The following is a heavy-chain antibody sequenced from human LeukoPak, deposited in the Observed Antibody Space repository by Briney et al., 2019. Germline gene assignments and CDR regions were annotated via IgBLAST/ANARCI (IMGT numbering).Heavy chain of an antibody. CDR1: GFTFRSYE. CDR2: ISSSGGLM. Sequence: GGSLRLSCVASGFTFRSYEMNWVRQAPGQGLEWVSYISSSGGLMNYADSVKGRFTISRDNAKNSLYLQMNSLRVEDTAFYYCAGGNGHWGQGTLVTVSS. J-gene: IGHJ4*02. CDR3: AGGNGH. D-gene: IGHD4-23*01. V-gene: IGHV3-48*03.